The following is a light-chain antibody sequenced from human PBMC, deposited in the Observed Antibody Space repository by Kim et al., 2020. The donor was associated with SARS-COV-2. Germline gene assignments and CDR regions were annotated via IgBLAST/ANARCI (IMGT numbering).Light chain of an antibody. J-gene: IGLJ1*01. CDR3: NSFTSSSTYV. V-gene: IGLV2-14*03. CDR2: DVS. Sequence: QSVVTQPASVSGSPGQSITISCTGTSSDVGSYDFVSWYQQYPGKAPKLIIFDVSQRPSGVSNRFSGSKSGNTASLTISGLQAEDEADYYCNSFTSSSTYVFATGTKVTVL. CDR1: SSDVGSYDF.